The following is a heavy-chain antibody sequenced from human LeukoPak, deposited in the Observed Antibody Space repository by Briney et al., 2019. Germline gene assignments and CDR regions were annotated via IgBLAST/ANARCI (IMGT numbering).Heavy chain of an antibody. D-gene: IGHD3-3*01. J-gene: IGHJ3*02. Sequence: ASVKVSCKASGYTFTSYGISWVRQAPGQGLEWMEWISAYNCNTNYAQKLQGRVTMTTDTSTSTAYMELRSLRSDDTAVYYCARDVSSYYDFWSGYYAFDIWGQGTMVTVSS. CDR3: ARDVSSYYDFWSGYYAFDI. CDR2: ISAYNCNT. CDR1: GYTFTSYG. V-gene: IGHV1-18*01.